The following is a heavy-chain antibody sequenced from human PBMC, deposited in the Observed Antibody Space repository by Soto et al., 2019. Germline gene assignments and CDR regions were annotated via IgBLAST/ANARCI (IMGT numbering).Heavy chain of an antibody. V-gene: IGHV4-39*07. Sequence: SETLSLTCTVSGGSISSSSYYWGWIRQPPGKGLEWIGSIYYSGSTYYNPSLKSRVTISVDRSKNQFSLKLSSVTAADTAVYYCARLGYYYSGGPPWGQGTLVTVS. CDR2: IYYSGST. D-gene: IGHD3-22*01. CDR1: GGSISSSSYY. CDR3: ARLGYYYSGGPP. J-gene: IGHJ4*02.